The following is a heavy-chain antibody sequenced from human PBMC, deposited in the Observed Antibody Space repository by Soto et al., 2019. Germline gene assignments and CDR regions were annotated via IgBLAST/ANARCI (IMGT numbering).Heavy chain of an antibody. CDR2: IKEDGSEE. CDR3: ARVRGWNFVAAPASFAQ. V-gene: IGHV3-7*01. D-gene: IGHD2-21*01. Sequence: GGSLRLSCAVSGFTFSSYWMSWVRQAPGKGREWVANIKEDGSEEYYVDSGRGRFTISRDNAKNSLYLQRNSLKAEDTAVYFCARVRGWNFVAAPASFAQRGQGPPVTV. J-gene: IGHJ1*01. CDR1: GFTFSSYW.